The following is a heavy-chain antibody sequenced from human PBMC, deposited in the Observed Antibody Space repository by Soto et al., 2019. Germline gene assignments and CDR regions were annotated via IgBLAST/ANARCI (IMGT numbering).Heavy chain of an antibody. V-gene: IGHV4-30-4*01. J-gene: IGHJ4*02. Sequence: QVQLQESGPGLVKPPQTLSLTCTVSGDSMSSGDYYWSWLRQPPGKGLEWIGYIYYSEITNYNPSLKSRVTLSADRSKNQFSLKLSSVTAADTAVYYCARQYGGYEYYFDYWGQGTLVTVSS. CDR3: ARQYGGYEYYFDY. D-gene: IGHD5-12*01. CDR2: IYYSEIT. CDR1: GDSMSSGDYY.